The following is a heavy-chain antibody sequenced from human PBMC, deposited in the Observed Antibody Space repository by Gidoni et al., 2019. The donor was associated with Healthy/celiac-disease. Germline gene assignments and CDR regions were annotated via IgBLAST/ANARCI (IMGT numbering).Heavy chain of an antibody. Sequence: QLQLQESGPGLVKPSETLSLTCTVSGGSISSSSYYWGWIRQTPGKGLEWIGRIYYSGSTYYNPSLKSRVTISVDTSKNQFSLKLSSVTAADTAVYYCARRLDGYCSGGSCYLFDPWGQGTLVTVSS. J-gene: IGHJ5*02. CDR3: ARRLDGYCSGGSCYLFDP. V-gene: IGHV4-39*01. CDR2: IYYSGST. CDR1: GGSISSSSYY. D-gene: IGHD2-15*01.